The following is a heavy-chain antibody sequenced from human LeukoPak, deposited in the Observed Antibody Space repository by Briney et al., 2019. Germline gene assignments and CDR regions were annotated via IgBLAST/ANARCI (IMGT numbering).Heavy chain of an antibody. V-gene: IGHV1-69*13. CDR1: GYTFTGYY. J-gene: IGHJ4*02. CDR2: IIPIFGTA. CDR3: ARRTYYYGSGEFDY. Sequence: ASVKVSCKASGYTFTGYYIHWVRQAPGQGLEWMGGIIPIFGTANYAQKFQGRVTITADESTSTAYMELSSLRSEDTAVYYCARRTYYYGSGEFDYWGQGTLVTVSS. D-gene: IGHD3-10*01.